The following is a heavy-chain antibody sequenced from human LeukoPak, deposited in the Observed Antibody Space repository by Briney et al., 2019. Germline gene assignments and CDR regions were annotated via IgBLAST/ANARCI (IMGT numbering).Heavy chain of an antibody. D-gene: IGHD3-10*01. CDR2: INADGSSS. V-gene: IGHV3-74*01. CDR1: TFTFSTYW. Sequence: GGSLRLSCEASTFTFSTYWMHWVRQVPGKGLVWVSYINADGSSSNYADSVKGRLTISRDNAKNTLYLQMNSLRAEDTAVYYCATGSGTYYDSWGQGTLVTVSS. CDR3: ATGSGTYYDS. J-gene: IGHJ4*02.